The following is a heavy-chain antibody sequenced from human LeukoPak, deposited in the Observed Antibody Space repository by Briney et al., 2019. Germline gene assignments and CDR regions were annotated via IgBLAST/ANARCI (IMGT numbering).Heavy chain of an antibody. CDR2: IYTSGST. CDR3: ARGIPRRGIRGLIPLRRPYYMDV. D-gene: IGHD3-16*02. Sequence: SETLSLTCAVSGGSISSYYWSGIRQPAGKGLELIWLIYTSGSTNYNPSLKSRVTISVDTSKNQASLKLSSVTASDTAVYYCARGIPRRGIRGLIPLRRPYYMDVWGKGTTVTVSS. J-gene: IGHJ6*03. CDR1: GGSISSYY. V-gene: IGHV4-4*07.